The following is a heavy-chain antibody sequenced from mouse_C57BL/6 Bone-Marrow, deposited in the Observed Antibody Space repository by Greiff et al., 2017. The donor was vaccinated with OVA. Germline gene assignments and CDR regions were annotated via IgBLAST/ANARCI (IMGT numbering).Heavy chain of an antibody. CDR2: IYPGSGST. Sequence: VQLQQPGAELVKPGASVKMSCKASGYTFTSYWITWVKQRPGQGLEWIGDIYPGSGSTNYNEKFKSKATLTVDTSSSTAYMQLSSLTSEDSAVYYCATLYYYGSSPYYAMDYWGQGTSVTVSS. J-gene: IGHJ4*01. CDR1: GYTFTSYW. D-gene: IGHD1-1*01. CDR3: ATLYYYGSSPYYAMDY. V-gene: IGHV1-55*01.